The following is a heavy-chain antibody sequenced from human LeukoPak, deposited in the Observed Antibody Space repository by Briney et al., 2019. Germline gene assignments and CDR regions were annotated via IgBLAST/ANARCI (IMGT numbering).Heavy chain of an antibody. J-gene: IGHJ4*02. D-gene: IGHD1-14*01. Sequence: TTGGSLRLSCTTSGLTFSTSGFNWVRQAPGKGLEWVASIGPTGFDRYHADSIKGRFTISRDNANNFLYLQMGSLRAEDTAVYYCATETNGRHYDYWGQGTLLTVSS. CDR1: GLTFSTSG. V-gene: IGHV3-21*06. CDR3: ATETNGRHYDY. CDR2: IGPTGFDR.